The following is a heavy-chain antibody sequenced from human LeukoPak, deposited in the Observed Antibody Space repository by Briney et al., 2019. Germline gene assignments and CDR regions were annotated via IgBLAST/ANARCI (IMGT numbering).Heavy chain of an antibody. CDR1: QFTFSSYE. J-gene: IGHJ4*02. Sequence: GGSLRLSCAASQFTFSSYELHWVRQAPGKGLEWISSISSSGSVTYYADSVKGRFTISRDNSKNTLYLQMNSLRAEDTAVYYCAKGHGIAARIYYFDYWGQGTLVTVSS. D-gene: IGHD6-6*01. V-gene: IGHV3-48*03. CDR3: AKGHGIAARIYYFDY. CDR2: ISSSGSVT.